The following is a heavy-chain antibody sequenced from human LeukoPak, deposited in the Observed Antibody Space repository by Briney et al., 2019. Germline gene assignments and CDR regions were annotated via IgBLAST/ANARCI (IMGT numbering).Heavy chain of an antibody. Sequence: PSETLSLTCTVSGYSISSGYYWGWIRQPPGKGLEWIGTIYRSGSTYSNPSLRGRVTISVDTSKNQFSLKLSSVTAADMAVYYCARTGAGYYYYYMDVWGKGTTVTVSS. J-gene: IGHJ6*03. D-gene: IGHD1-26*01. CDR3: ARTGAGYYYYYMDV. CDR1: GYSISSGYY. CDR2: IYRSGST. V-gene: IGHV4-38-2*02.